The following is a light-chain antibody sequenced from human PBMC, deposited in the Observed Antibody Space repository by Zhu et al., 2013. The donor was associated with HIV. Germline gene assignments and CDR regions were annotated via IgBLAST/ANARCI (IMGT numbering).Light chain of an antibody. CDR1: QSLLYSSNNKNY. V-gene: IGKV4-1*01. Sequence: DIVMTQSPDSLAVSLGERATINCKSSQSLLYSSNNKNYLAWYQQQPGQPPKLLIYWASTRESGVPDRFSGSGSGTDFTLTISSLQAEDVAVYYCQQYYSTPYTFGQGTKLEIK. CDR2: WAS. CDR3: QQYYSTPYT. J-gene: IGKJ2*01.